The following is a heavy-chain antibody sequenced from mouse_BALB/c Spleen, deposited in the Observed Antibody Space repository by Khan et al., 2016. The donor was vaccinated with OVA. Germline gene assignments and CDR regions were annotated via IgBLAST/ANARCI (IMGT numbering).Heavy chain of an antibody. D-gene: IGHD2-10*01. CDR3: ARQPYYHYYVMDY. V-gene: IGHV2-6-1*01. CDR2: IWSDGST. Sequence: QVQLKQSGPGLVAPSQSLSITCTISGFSFTSYGIHWVRQPPGKGLEWLVVIWSDGSTTYNSTLKSRLSITKDNSKSQVFLKMNSLQTDDTAMYYCARQPYYHYYVMDYWGQGTSVTVSS. J-gene: IGHJ4*01. CDR1: GFSFTSYG.